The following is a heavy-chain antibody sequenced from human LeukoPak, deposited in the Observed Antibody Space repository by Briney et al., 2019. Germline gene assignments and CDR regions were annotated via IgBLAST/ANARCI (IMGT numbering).Heavy chain of an antibody. D-gene: IGHD5-24*01. CDR3: ARGRIEMATAYDY. CDR2: ISSSSSYI. Sequence: GGSLRLSCAASGFTFSSYSVNWVRQAPGKGLEWVSSISSSSSYIYYADSVKGRFTISSDNAKNSLYLQMNSLRAEDTAVYYCARGRIEMATAYDYWGQGTLVTVSS. J-gene: IGHJ4*02. V-gene: IGHV3-21*01. CDR1: GFTFSSYS.